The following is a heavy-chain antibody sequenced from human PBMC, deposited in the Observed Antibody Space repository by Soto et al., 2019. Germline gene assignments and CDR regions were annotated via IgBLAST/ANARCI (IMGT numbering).Heavy chain of an antibody. CDR3: SRDYETTDGDYHYYNMDV. Sequence: QVQLEESGGGVVQPGRSLRLSCAASGFSFSTYAMYWVRQPPGKGLEWLATISYEGSTAYYSDSVRGRFTISRDNSRQTIFLQMSSLRTEDSALYYCSRDYETTDGDYHYYNMDVWLPGIRVTVS. V-gene: IGHV3-30*03. CDR2: ISYEGSTA. D-gene: IGHD3-22*01. CDR1: GFSFSTYA. J-gene: IGHJ6*02.